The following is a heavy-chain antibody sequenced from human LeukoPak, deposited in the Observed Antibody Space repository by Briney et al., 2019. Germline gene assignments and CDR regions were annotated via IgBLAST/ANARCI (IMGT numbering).Heavy chain of an antibody. J-gene: IGHJ4*02. Sequence: KPGGSLRLSCAASGFTFSSFPMNWVRQAPGKGLEWVSSISSSFGFKYYAGSVKGRFTISRDNAKNSLYLQMDSLRADDTAVYYCARGSYDRHGYPPDYWGQGTLVTVSS. CDR2: ISSSFGFK. D-gene: IGHD3-22*01. CDR1: GFTFSSFP. CDR3: ARGSYDRHGYPPDY. V-gene: IGHV3-21*01.